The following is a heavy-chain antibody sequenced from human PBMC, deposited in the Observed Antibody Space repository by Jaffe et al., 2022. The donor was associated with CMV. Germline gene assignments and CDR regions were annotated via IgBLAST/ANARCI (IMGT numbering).Heavy chain of an antibody. CDR1: GGSFSGYY. CDR3: AREFVPTVKNGMDV. V-gene: IGHV4-34*01. D-gene: IGHD4-4*01. J-gene: IGHJ6*02. Sequence: QVQLQQWGAGLLKPSETLSLTCAVYGGSFSGYYWSWIRQPPGKGLEWIGEINHSGSTNYNPSLKSRVTISVDTSKNQFSLKLSSVTAADTAVYYCAREFVPTVKNGMDVWGQGTTVTVSS. CDR2: INHSGST.